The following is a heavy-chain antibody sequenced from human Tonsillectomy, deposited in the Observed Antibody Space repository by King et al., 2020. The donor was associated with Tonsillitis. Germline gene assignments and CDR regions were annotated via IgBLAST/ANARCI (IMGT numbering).Heavy chain of an antibody. V-gene: IGHV3-23*04. J-gene: IGHJ4*02. Sequence: EGALVESGGGLVQPGGSLRLSCAASGFTFSSYAMSWVRQTPGKGLEWVSAISGSGGNTYYADSVKGRFTISRDNSNNTLYLQMNSLRAEDTAVYYCARVDRYDFWSGYYTDYWGQGTLVTVSS. CDR2: ISGSGGNT. D-gene: IGHD3-3*01. CDR1: GFTFSSYA. CDR3: ARVDRYDFWSGYYTDY.